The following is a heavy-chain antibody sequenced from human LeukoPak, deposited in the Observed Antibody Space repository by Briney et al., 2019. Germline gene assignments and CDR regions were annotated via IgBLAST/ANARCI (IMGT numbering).Heavy chain of an antibody. CDR2: VLDNENP. D-gene: IGHD1-26*01. V-gene: IGHV1-58*02. CDR1: GFTFSTST. Sequence: GASVKVSCKTTGFTFSTSTIQWVRQARGQPLEWIGWVLDNENPRYTQKFQGRLTLTRDVSTSTAYMELSGLTSEDTAIYYCAAERYSDGCCWFDPWGQGTLVTVSS. J-gene: IGHJ5*02. CDR3: AAERYSDGCCWFDP.